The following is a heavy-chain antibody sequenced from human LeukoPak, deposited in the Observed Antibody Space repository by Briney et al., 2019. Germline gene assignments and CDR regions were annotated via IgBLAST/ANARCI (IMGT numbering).Heavy chain of an antibody. CDR3: ARDRTPYYYGSGSYLYYYMDV. Sequence: SETLSLTCTVSGGSISSGTCYWSWIRQPAGKGLEWIGRIYTSGSTNYNPSLKSRVTISVDTSKNQFSLKLSSVTAADTAEYYCARDRTPYYYGSGSYLYYYMDVWGKGTTVTISS. D-gene: IGHD3-10*01. J-gene: IGHJ6*03. CDR2: IYTSGST. V-gene: IGHV4-61*02. CDR1: GGSISSGTCY.